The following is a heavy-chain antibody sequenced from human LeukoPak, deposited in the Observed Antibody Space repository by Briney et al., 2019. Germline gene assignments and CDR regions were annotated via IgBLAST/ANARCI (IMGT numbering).Heavy chain of an antibody. V-gene: IGHV1-46*01. Sequence: ASVKVSCKTSGCTFIDYYMHWVRQAPGQGLEWMGITNPSGGSTSYAQKFQGRVTLTRDTSTSTVYMELSSLRSEDTAVYYCARDYGGNDGFDYWGQGTLVTVSS. CDR2: TNPSGGST. D-gene: IGHD4-23*01. J-gene: IGHJ4*02. CDR1: GCTFIDYY. CDR3: ARDYGGNDGFDY.